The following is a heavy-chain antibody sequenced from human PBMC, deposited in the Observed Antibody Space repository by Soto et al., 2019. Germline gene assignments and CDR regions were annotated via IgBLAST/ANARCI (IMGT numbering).Heavy chain of an antibody. CDR2: INAGNGNT. CDR3: AVRSIFGVGAAHDANDT. D-gene: IGHD3-3*02. Sequence: GASVKVSCKASGYTFTSYAMHWVRQAPGQRLEWMGWINAGNGNTKYSQKFQGRVTITRDTSASTAYMELSSLRSEDTAVYYCAVRSIFGVGAAHDANDTWGQGTMLPVPS. J-gene: IGHJ5*01. V-gene: IGHV1-3*01. CDR1: GYTFTSYA.